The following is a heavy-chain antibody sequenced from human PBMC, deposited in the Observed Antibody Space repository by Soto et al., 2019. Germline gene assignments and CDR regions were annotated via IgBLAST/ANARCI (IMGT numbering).Heavy chain of an antibody. J-gene: IGHJ4*02. D-gene: IGHD6-13*01. CDR2: IYYSGST. V-gene: IGHV4-59*08. Sequence: SETLCLTCTVAGGSISSYDWTWIRQPPGKGLEWIGYIYYSGSTNYNPSLKSRVTISVDTSKNQFSLKLSSVTAADTAVYYCARYNAASGTYYFDFWGQGAVVTVSS. CDR3: ARYNAASGTYYFDF. CDR1: GGSISSYD.